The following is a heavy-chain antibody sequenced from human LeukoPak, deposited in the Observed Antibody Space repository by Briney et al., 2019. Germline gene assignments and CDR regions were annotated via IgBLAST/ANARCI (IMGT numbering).Heavy chain of an antibody. V-gene: IGHV3-23*01. CDR3: ARDGAPTAGTRPFDY. J-gene: IGHJ4*02. D-gene: IGHD6-19*01. Sequence: GGSLRLSCVASGFIFSSYAMTWVRRAPGKGLEWVSSISSSDDSTYYADSVKGRFTISRDNSKNTLYLQMNSLRAEDTAVYYCARDGAPTAGTRPFDYWGQGTLVTVSS. CDR2: ISSSDDST. CDR1: GFIFSSYA.